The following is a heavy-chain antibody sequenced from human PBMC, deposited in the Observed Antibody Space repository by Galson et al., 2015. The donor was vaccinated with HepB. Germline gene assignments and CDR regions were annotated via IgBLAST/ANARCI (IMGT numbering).Heavy chain of an antibody. V-gene: IGHV3-23*01. CDR2: ISGSGGST. D-gene: IGHD3-3*01. J-gene: IGHJ3*02. Sequence: SLRLSCAASGFTFSSHAMSWVRQAPGKGLEWVSAISGSGGSTYYADSVKGRFTISRDNSKNTLYLQMNSLRAEDTAVYYCAKTYDFWSGYYTPHAFDIWGQGTMVTVSS. CDR1: GFTFSSHA. CDR3: AKTYDFWSGYYTPHAFDI.